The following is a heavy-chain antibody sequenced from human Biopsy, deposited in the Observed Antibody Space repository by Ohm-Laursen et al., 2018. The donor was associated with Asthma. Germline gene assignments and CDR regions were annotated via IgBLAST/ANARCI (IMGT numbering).Heavy chain of an antibody. V-gene: IGHV4-61*01. J-gene: IGHJ2*01. D-gene: IGHD2-15*01. Sequence: SETLSLTCTVSGGSVSSGSYYWSWIRQPPGKGPARVSYSSFSGSTDYNPSLKSRLTISMDTSKNQFSLKLSSVTAADTAVYYCARVPTTLRYFDLWGRGTLVTVSS. CDR3: ARVPTTLRYFDL. CDR2: SSFSGST. CDR1: GGSVSSGSYY.